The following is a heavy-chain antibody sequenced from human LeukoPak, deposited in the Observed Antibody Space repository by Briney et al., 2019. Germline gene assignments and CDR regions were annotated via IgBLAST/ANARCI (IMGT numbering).Heavy chain of an antibody. V-gene: IGHV3-53*01. D-gene: IGHD6-6*01. J-gene: IGHJ4*02. CDR3: AKDQSSSYYFDY. CDR1: GFTVSSNF. CDR2: IYSGGDA. Sequence: GGSLRLSCAASGFTVSSNFMGWVRQAPGKGLEWVSVIYSGGDAYYADSVKGRFTISRDNSKNTLYLQMNSLRAEDTAVYYCAKDQSSSYYFDYWGRGTLVTVSS.